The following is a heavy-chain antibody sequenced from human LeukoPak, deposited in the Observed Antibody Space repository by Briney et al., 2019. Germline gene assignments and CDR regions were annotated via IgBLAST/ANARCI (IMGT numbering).Heavy chain of an antibody. J-gene: IGHJ4*02. D-gene: IGHD5-18*01. CDR1: GFTFTGHE. CDR3: ARGLRDTAMFLDF. CDR2: ISGSGSPS. V-gene: IGHV3-48*03. Sequence: PGGSLRLSCAASGFTFTGHEMNWVRQAPGKGLEWLSCISGSGSPSYYADSVKGRFTISRDNAKNSLYLQMNSLRAEDTAIYYCARGLRDTAMFLDFWGKGTLVTVSS.